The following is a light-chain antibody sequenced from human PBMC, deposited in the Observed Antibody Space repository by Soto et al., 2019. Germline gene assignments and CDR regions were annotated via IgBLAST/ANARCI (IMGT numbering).Light chain of an antibody. J-gene: IGLJ3*02. CDR2: DND. CDR3: ETWDSSLSAGV. V-gene: IGLV1-51*01. CDR1: RSNIGNNA. Sequence: QSVLTQPPSVSAAPGQKVTVSCSGSRSNIGNNAVAWYQHLPGTAPKLLIYDNDKRPSGISDRFSASKSGTSVTLAITGLQTGDEADYYCETWDSSLSAGVFGGGTKLTVL.